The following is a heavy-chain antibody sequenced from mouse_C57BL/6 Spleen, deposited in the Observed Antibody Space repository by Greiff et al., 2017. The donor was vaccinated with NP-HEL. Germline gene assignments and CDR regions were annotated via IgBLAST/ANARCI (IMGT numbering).Heavy chain of an antibody. Sequence: QVHVKQSGPGLVQPSQSLSITCTVSGFSLTSYGVHWVRQSPGKGLEWLGVIWSGGSTDYNAAFISRLSISKDNSKSQVFFKMNSLQADDTAIYYCARNGGLRYQYYFDYWGQGTTLTVSS. V-gene: IGHV2-2*01. D-gene: IGHD1-1*01. CDR1: GFSLTSYG. J-gene: IGHJ2*01. CDR2: IWSGGST. CDR3: ARNGGLRYQYYFDY.